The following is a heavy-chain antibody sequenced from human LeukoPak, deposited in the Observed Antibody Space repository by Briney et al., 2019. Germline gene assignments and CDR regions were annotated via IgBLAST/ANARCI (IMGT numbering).Heavy chain of an antibody. CDR3: ARGRYCSGGSCYPPNFDY. Sequence: ASVKVSCKASGYTFTSYDINWVRQATGQGLEWMGWMSPNSGNTGYAQKFQGRVTMTRNTSISTAYMELSSLRSEDTAVYYCARGRYCSGGSCYPPNFDYWGQGTLVTVSS. D-gene: IGHD2-15*01. J-gene: IGHJ4*02. CDR1: GYTFTSYD. CDR2: MSPNSGNT. V-gene: IGHV1-8*01.